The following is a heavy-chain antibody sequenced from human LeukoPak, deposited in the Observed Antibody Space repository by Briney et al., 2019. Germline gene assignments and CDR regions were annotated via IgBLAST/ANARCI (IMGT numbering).Heavy chain of an antibody. Sequence: GGSLRLSCAASGFTFSGNGMHWVRQAPGKGPEWVSFIQYDGTTKSYADSVKGRFTISRDNSRGTMSLEMNSLRSEDTAVYYCVRDIPSGKAFDYWGQGTLVTVSS. CDR2: IQYDGTTK. J-gene: IGHJ4*02. CDR3: VRDIPSGKAFDY. D-gene: IGHD1-1*01. V-gene: IGHV3-30*02. CDR1: GFTFSGNG.